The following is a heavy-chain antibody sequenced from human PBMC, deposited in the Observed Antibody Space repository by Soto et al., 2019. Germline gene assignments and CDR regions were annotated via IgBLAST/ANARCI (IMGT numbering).Heavy chain of an antibody. D-gene: IGHD1-26*01. CDR1: GGTFSSYT. J-gene: IGHJ4*02. CDR2: IIPMFGTT. CDR3: ARDGAGMGATSDY. V-gene: IGHV1-69*12. Sequence: QVQLVQSGAEVKKPGSSVKVSCKASGGTFSSYTLNWVRQAPGPGLEWMGGIIPMFGTTDYAEKFQGRVTITADEPTSTAYMELTGLRSEDTAFYYCARDGAGMGATSDYWGQGTLVTVSS.